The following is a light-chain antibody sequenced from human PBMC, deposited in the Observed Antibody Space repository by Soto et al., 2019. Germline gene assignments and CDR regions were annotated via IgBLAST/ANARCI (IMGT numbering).Light chain of an antibody. CDR2: WAS. V-gene: IGKV4-1*01. CDR3: QEYYTSTLT. Sequence: DIVMTQSPDSLAVSLGERATINCKSSQSILSSSNNENYLAWYQQKPGQPPKLLIYWASTRESGVPDRFSGSGSGTDFTLPISSLQAEDVAVYYCQEYYTSTLTFGGGTKVEIK. J-gene: IGKJ4*01. CDR1: QSILSSSNNENY.